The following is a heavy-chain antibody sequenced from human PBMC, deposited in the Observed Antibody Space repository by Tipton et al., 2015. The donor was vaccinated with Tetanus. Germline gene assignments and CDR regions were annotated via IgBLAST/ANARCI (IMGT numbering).Heavy chain of an antibody. D-gene: IGHD1-7*01. V-gene: IGHV1-69*13. CDR3: ARQSASWNFYFDY. CDR1: GYTFANYG. J-gene: IGHJ4*02. CDR2: IIPGFGTA. Sequence: QLVQSGAEVREPGASVKVSCKAFGYTFANYGIHWVRQAPGQGLEWLGWIIPGFGTASYAQNFQGRVTITADESTNAVHLEFFSLRSGDTAVYFCARQSASWNFYFDYWGQGTLVIVSS.